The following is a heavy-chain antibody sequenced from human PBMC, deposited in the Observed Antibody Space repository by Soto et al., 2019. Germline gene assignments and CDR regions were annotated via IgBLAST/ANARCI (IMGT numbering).Heavy chain of an antibody. V-gene: IGHV3-23*01. CDR1: GSTFSSYA. CDR3: AKVSTYYYDSSGYNDY. Sequence: GGSLRLSCAASGSTFSSYAMSWVRQAPGKGLEWVSAISGSGGSTYYADSVKGRFTISRDNSKNTLYLQMNSLRAEDTAVYYCAKVSTYYYDSSGYNDYWGQGTLVTVSS. D-gene: IGHD3-22*01. J-gene: IGHJ4*02. CDR2: ISGSGGST.